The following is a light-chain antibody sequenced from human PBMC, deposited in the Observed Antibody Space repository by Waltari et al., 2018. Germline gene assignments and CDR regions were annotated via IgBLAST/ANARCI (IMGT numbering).Light chain of an antibody. Sequence: EIVLTQSPATLSLSQGERATLSCRASQSVSRYLAWYQQKPGQAPRRLIYDASNRAPRTPARFSGSGSGTDFTLTISSLEPEDFAFYYCQQRSNWPPATFGQGTKVEIK. CDR1: QSVSRY. V-gene: IGKV3-11*01. CDR2: DAS. CDR3: QQRSNWPPAT. J-gene: IGKJ1*01.